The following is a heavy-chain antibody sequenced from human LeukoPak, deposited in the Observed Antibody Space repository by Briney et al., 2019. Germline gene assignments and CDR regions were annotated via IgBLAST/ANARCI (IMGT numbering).Heavy chain of an antibody. J-gene: IGHJ4*02. D-gene: IGHD5-24*01. V-gene: IGHV4-59*01. CDR1: GGSISSYY. CDR2: IYYSGST. CDR3: ARLYLPATRFDY. Sequence: TSETLSLTCTVSGGSISSYYWSWIRQPPGKGLEWIGYIYYSGSTNYNPSLKSRVTISVDTSKNQFSLKLSSVTAADTAVYYCARLYLPATRFDYWGQGTLVTVSS.